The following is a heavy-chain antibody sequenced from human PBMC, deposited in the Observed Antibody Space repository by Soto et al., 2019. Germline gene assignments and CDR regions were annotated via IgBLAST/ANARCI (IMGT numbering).Heavy chain of an antibody. CDR1: GYTFTGYY. D-gene: IGHD6-19*01. CDR3: AREPVAGIWFDP. CDR2: INPNSGGT. V-gene: IGHV1-2*04. J-gene: IGHJ5*02. Sequence: ASVKVSCKASGYTFTGYYMHWVRQAPGQGLEWMGWINPNSGGTNYAQKFQGWVTMTTDTSTSTAYMELRSLRSDDTAVYYCAREPVAGIWFDPWGQGTLVTVSS.